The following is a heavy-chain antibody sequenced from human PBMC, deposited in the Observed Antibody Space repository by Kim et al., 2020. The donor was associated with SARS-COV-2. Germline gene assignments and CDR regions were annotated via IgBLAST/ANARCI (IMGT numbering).Heavy chain of an antibody. D-gene: IGHD6-19*01. CDR3: ARSEYSSGYFDY. Sequence: YADSVKGRFTISRDNSKNTLYLQMNSLRAEDTAVYYCARSEYSSGYFDYWGQGTLVTVSS. V-gene: IGHV3-30*01. J-gene: IGHJ4*02.